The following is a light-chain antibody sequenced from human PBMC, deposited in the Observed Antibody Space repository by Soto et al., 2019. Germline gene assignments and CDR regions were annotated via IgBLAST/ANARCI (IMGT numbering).Light chain of an antibody. Sequence: DIQMTQSPSTLSASVGDRVTITCRASQNIDRWLAWYQQKPGKAPNLLIYGASSLESGVPSRFSGSGSGTELTLTISSLRPDDFATYYCPHYNSYPWTFGQGTKVEIK. CDR2: GAS. CDR1: QNIDRW. V-gene: IGKV1-5*03. CDR3: PHYNSYPWT. J-gene: IGKJ1*01.